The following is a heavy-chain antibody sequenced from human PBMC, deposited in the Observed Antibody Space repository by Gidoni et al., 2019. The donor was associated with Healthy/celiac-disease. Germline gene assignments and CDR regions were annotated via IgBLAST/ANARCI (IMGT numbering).Heavy chain of an antibody. V-gene: IGHV4-34*01. CDR1: GGSFTGYY. CDR3: ARVSIAARRYWRPFDY. Sequence: QVQLQQWGAGLLKPSETLSLTCAVYGGSFTGYYWSWIRQPPGKGLEWIGEINHSGSTNYNPSLKSRVTISVDTSKNQFSLKLSSVTAADTAVYYCARVSIAARRYWRPFDYWGQGTLVTVSS. J-gene: IGHJ4*02. CDR2: INHSGST. D-gene: IGHD6-6*01.